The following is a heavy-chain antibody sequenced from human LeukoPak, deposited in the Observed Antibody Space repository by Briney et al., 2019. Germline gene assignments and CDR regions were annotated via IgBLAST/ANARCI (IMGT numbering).Heavy chain of an antibody. CDR2: INPNSGGT. J-gene: IGHJ4*02. Sequence: GASVKVSCKAFGYTFTGYYMHWVRQAPGQGPEWMGCINPNSGGTNYAQKFQGRVTMTRDTSISTVYMELSRLRSDDTAVFYCARGLAAALGYFVYWGQGTLVTVSS. D-gene: IGHD2-15*01. CDR1: GYTFTGYY. V-gene: IGHV1-2*02. CDR3: ARGLAAALGYFVY.